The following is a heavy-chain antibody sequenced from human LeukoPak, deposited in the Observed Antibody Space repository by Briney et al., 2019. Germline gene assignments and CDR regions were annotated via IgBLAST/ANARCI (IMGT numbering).Heavy chain of an antibody. CDR3: ARRLAGYYKGPGYGMDV. CDR1: GYSFTSYW. J-gene: IGHJ6*02. Sequence: GESLKISCKGSGYSFTSYWIGWVRQMPGKGLEWMGIIYPGDSDTRYSPSFQGQVTISADKSISTAYLQWSSLKASDTAMYYCARRLAGYYKGPGYGMDVWGQGITVTVSS. D-gene: IGHD3-9*01. CDR2: IYPGDSDT. V-gene: IGHV5-51*01.